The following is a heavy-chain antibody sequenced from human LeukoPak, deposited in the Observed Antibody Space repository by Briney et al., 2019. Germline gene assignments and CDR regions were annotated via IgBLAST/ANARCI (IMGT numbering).Heavy chain of an antibody. CDR2: FDPEDGET. Sequence: ASVKVSCKVSGYTLTELSMHWVRQASGKGLEWMGGFDPEDGETIYAQKFQGRVTMTEDTSTDTAYMELSSLRSEDTAVYYCAPARRGLITGTPEDAFDIWGQGTMVTVSS. CDR1: GYTLTELS. J-gene: IGHJ3*02. CDR3: APARRGLITGTPEDAFDI. V-gene: IGHV1-24*01. D-gene: IGHD1-7*01.